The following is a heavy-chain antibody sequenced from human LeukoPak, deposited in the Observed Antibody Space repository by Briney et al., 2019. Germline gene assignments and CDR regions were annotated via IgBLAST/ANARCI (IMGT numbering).Heavy chain of an antibody. CDR3: ARGAQIVVAPAAQARPGLSGVDY. J-gene: IGHJ4*02. V-gene: IGHV3-21*01. D-gene: IGHD2-2*01. CDR2: ISSGSSYI. Sequence: PGGSLRLSCAASGFTFSSYSMNWVRQAPGKGLEWVSSISSGSSYIYYADSVRGRFTISRDNAKNSLYLQMNSLRAEDTAVYYCARGAQIVVAPAAQARPGLSGVDYWGQGTLVTVSS. CDR1: GFTFSSYS.